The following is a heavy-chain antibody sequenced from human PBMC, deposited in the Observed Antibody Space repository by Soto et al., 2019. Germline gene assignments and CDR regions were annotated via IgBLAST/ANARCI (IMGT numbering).Heavy chain of an antibody. CDR1: GFTFSSYA. Sequence: QVQLVESGGGVVQPGKSLRLSCAASGFTFSSYAMHRARQAPGKGLEWVTVISIRGGDEYYAESVRGRVTISRDDSKNTLNREMDSLRFENRAVFDGARGTLVVPRHLASWGEGTLVTVPS. D-gene: IGHD1-1*01. CDR2: ISIRGGDE. J-gene: IGHJ5*02. CDR3: ARGTLVVPRHLAS. V-gene: IGHV3-30*03.